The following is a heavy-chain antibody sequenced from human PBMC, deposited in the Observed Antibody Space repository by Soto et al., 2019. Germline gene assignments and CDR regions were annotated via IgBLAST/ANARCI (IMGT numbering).Heavy chain of an antibody. CDR2: MNPNSGNT. J-gene: IGHJ6*04. CDR1: GYTFTSYD. D-gene: IGHD3-10*01. V-gene: IGHV1-8*01. Sequence: ASVKVSCKASGYTFTSYDINWVRQATGQGLEWMGWMNPNSGNTGYAQKFQGRVTMTRNTSISTAYMELSRLRSEDTAVDYCGVLLWFGEFVQTYVWGKGATVTVSS. CDR3: GVLLWFGEFVQTYV.